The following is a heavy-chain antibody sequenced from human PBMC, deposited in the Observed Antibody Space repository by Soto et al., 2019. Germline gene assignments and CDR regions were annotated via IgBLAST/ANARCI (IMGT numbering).Heavy chain of an antibody. J-gene: IGHJ5*02. V-gene: IGHV4-39*01. Sequence: SETLSLTCTVSGGSISISSYYWGWIRQPPGKGLEWIGSIYYSGSTYYNPSLKSRVTISVDTSKNQFSLKLSSVTAADTAVYYCASPKIAFYNWFDPWGQGTLVTVSS. D-gene: IGHD3-3*02. CDR3: ASPKIAFYNWFDP. CDR1: GGSISISSYY. CDR2: IYYSGST.